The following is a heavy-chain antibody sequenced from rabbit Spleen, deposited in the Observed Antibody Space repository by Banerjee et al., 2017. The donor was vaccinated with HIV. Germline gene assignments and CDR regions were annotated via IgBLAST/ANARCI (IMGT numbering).Heavy chain of an antibody. CDR2: IYAGSSGST. V-gene: IGHV1S45*01. Sequence: QEQLVESGGGLVQPEGSLTLTCTASGFSFSSSYWICWVRQAPGKGLEWIACIYAGSSGSTYYAIWAKGRFTISKTSSTTVTLQMTTLTAADTATYFCARNDGSVISTTLNLWGPGTIVTVS. J-gene: IGHJ6*01. CDR1: GFSFSSSYW. CDR3: ARNDGSVISTTLNL. D-gene: IGHD8-1*01.